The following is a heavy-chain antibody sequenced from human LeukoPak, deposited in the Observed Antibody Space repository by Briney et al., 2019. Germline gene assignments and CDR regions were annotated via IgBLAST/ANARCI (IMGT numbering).Heavy chain of an antibody. CDR3: ASNRYSSSATMFDY. CDR2: IYYSGST. Sequence: SETLSLTCTVSGCSISSSSYYWGWIRQPPGKGLEGIGSIYYSGSTYYNPSLKSRVTISVDTSKNQFSLKLSSVTAADTAVYYCASNRYSSSATMFDYWGQGPLVTVSS. D-gene: IGHD6-6*01. V-gene: IGHV4-39*07. CDR1: GCSISSSSYY. J-gene: IGHJ4*02.